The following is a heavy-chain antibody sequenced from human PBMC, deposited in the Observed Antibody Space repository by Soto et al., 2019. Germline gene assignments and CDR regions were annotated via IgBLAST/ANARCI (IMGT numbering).Heavy chain of an antibody. D-gene: IGHD3-10*01. CDR1: RVTVTNNY. Sequence: GGSLRLSCAASRVTVTNNYMGWVRQAPGKGLEWVSVIYVNNNRYYADSVKGRFTISRDSSKNTVYLQMNSLRAEDTAVYFCARDYSVSGSYAPWFDPWGQGTLVTAPQ. J-gene: IGHJ5*02. CDR2: IYVNNNR. CDR3: ARDYSVSGSYAPWFDP. V-gene: IGHV3-66*01.